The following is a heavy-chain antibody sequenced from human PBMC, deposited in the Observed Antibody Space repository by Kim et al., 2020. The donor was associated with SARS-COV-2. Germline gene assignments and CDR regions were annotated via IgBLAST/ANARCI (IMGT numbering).Heavy chain of an antibody. Sequence: SPAFQGQVTISADKSNSTAYLQWSSLKASDTAMYYCARLGGGSTEDAFDIWGQGTMVTVSS. V-gene: IGHV5-51*01. D-gene: IGHD3-16*01. J-gene: IGHJ3*02. CDR3: ARLGGGSTEDAFDI.